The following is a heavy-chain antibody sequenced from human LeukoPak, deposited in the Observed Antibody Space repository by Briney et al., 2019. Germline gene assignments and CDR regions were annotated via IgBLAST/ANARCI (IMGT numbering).Heavy chain of an antibody. D-gene: IGHD1-14*01. CDR3: ARVTRTWAPRFDY. J-gene: IGHJ4*02. CDR1: GGSISSGDYY. V-gene: IGHV4-30-4*01. CDR2: IYYSGST. Sequence: SETLSLTCTVSGGSISSGDYYWSWIRQPPGKGLEWIGYIYYSGSTYYNPSLKSRFTISVDTSKNQFSLKLSSVTAADTAVYYCARVTRTWAPRFDYWGQGTLVTVSS.